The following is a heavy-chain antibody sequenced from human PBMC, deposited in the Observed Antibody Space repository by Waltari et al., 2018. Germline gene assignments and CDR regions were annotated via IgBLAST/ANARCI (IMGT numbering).Heavy chain of an antibody. Sequence: QVQLQESGPGLVKPSETLSLTCTVSGGSISSYYWSWIRKPPGKGLEWIGYIYYSGSTNYNPSLKSRVTISVDTSKNQFSLKLSSVTAADTAVYYCAMGGSGSYYLNFDYWGQGTLVTVSS. CDR3: AMGGSGSYYLNFDY. CDR2: IYYSGST. CDR1: GGSISSYY. D-gene: IGHD3-10*01. J-gene: IGHJ4*02. V-gene: IGHV4-59*01.